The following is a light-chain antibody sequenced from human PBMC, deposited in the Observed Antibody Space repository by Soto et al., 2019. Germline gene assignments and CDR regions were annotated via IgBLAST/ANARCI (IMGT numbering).Light chain of an antibody. CDR2: GAT. CDR1: ESVSSN. Sequence: EGVVTQSPATLSVSPGERAPLSCRASESVSSNLAWYQQRPGQAPRLVIYGATTRATGIPARFSGSGSGTEFTLTISSLQSEDFAVYYCQQYNNWPDTFGQGTRWIS. CDR3: QQYNNWPDT. J-gene: IGKJ1*01. V-gene: IGKV3-15*01.